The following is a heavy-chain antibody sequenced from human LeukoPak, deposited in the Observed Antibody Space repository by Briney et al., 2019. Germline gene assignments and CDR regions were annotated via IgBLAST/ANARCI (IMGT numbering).Heavy chain of an antibody. V-gene: IGHV4-59*01. D-gene: IGHD6-19*01. Sequence: PSETLSLTCTVSGGSISSYYWSWIRQPPGKGLEWIGYIYYTGSTNYNPSLKSRVTISVDTSKNQFSLKLSSVTAADTAVYYCARQAVAYYSYMDVWDKGTTVTISS. CDR1: GGSISSYY. J-gene: IGHJ6*03. CDR3: ARQAVAYYSYMDV. CDR2: IYYTGST.